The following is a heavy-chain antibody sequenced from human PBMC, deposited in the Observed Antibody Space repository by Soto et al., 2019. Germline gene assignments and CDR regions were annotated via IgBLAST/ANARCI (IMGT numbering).Heavy chain of an antibody. CDR2: IYSSGST. CDR1: GGSFSGGAFY. V-gene: IGHV4-30-4*01. Sequence: SETLSLTCNVSGGSFSGGAFYWSWIRQPPGKGLEWIGYIYSSGSTDYNPSLKSRLTISVDTSKNQFSLKLGSVTAADTAIYYCAGGSTHRGADAFDVWGQGTMVTVS. D-gene: IGHD3-10*01. CDR3: AGGSTHRGADAFDV. J-gene: IGHJ3*01.